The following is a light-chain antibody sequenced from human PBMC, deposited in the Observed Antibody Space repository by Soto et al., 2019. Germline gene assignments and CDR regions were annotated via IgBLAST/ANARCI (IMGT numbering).Light chain of an antibody. V-gene: IGKV3-20*01. CDR1: QSVSSSY. CDR2: GAS. Sequence: EIVLTQSPGTLSLSPVERATLSCRASQSVSSSYLAWYQQKPGQAPRLLIYGASSRATGIPDRVSGSGAGTDFTLTISRLEPEDFAGYYCHQYGSAPWTFGQWTKVESK. CDR3: HQYGSAPWT. J-gene: IGKJ1*01.